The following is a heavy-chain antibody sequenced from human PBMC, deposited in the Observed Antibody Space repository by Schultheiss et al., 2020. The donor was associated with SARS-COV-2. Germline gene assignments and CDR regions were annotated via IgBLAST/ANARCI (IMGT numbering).Heavy chain of an antibody. V-gene: IGHV1-2*02. Sequence: GASLKISCKASGYTFTGYYMHWVRQAPGQGLEWMGWINPNSGGTNYAQKFQGRVTMTRDTSISTAYMELSRLRSDDTAVYYCARVMGATGAFDIWGQGTMVTVSS. CDR1: GYTFTGYY. J-gene: IGHJ3*02. CDR2: INPNSGGT. CDR3: ARVMGATGAFDI. D-gene: IGHD1-26*01.